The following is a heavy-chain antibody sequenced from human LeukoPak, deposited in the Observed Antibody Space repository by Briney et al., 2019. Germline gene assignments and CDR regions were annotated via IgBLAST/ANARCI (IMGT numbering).Heavy chain of an antibody. J-gene: IGHJ4*02. D-gene: IGHD3-22*01. V-gene: IGHV3-21*01. CDR1: GFTFNTFT. Sequence: GSLRLSCAASGFTFNTFTLNWVRQAPGEGLEWVSSIGRSSIDKYYADSVRGRFTISRDNAKNSLYVQMSSLRAEDTAVYYCVRGDSRELWGQGTLVTVSS. CDR2: IGRSSIDK. CDR3: VRGDSREL.